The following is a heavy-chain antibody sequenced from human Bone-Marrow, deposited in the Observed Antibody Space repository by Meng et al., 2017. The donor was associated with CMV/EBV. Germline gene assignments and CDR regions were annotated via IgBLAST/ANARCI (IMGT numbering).Heavy chain of an antibody. J-gene: IGHJ4*02. CDR3: ARAAGYSSSWYRY. CDR1: GGTFSSYT. CDR2: IIPILGIA. V-gene: IGHV1-69*02. D-gene: IGHD6-13*01. Sequence: SVKVSCKASGGTFSSYTISWVRQAPGQGLEWMGRIIPILGIANYAQKFQGRVTMTTDTSTSTAYMELRSLRSDDTAVYYCARAAGYSSSWYRYWGQGTLVTVSS.